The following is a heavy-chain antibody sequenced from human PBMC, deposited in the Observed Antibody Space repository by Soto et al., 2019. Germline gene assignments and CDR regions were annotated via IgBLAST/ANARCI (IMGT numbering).Heavy chain of an antibody. Sequence: ASVKVSCKAAGYTFTTYGISWVRQAPGQGLEWMGWISAYNANTNYAQKLQGGVTMTADTSTTTAYMELRSLRSDDTAVYYCARAGPNRRGAYSPTDDRGQGTLVTVSS. V-gene: IGHV1-18*01. CDR1: GYTFTTYG. D-gene: IGHD6-13*01. CDR2: ISAYNANT. J-gene: IGHJ4*02. CDR3: ARAGPNRRGAYSPTDD.